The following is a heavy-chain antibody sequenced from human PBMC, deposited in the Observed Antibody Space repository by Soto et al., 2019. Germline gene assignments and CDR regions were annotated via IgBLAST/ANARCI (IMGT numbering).Heavy chain of an antibody. CDR3: ATAIEAPFNNYDY. V-gene: IGHV3-23*01. CDR1: GFTFSSYA. Sequence: GSLRLSCAASGFTFSSYAMSWVRQAPGKGLEWVSAISGSGGSTYYADSVKGRSTISRDNSKNTLYLQMNSLRAEDTAVYYCATAIEAPFNNYDYWGQGTLVTVSS. CDR2: ISGSGGST. J-gene: IGHJ4*02.